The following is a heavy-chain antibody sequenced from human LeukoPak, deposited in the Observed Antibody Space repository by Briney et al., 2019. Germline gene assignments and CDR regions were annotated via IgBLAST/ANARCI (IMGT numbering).Heavy chain of an antibody. CDR3: AKDIYDSGPPT. Sequence: GGSLRLSCAASGFTFSSYAMSWVRQAPGKGLEWVSGINWNSGSIGYADSVKGRFTISRDNAKNSLYLQMNSLRAEDTALYYCAKDIYDSGPPTWGQGTLVTVSS. CDR2: INWNSGSI. J-gene: IGHJ5*02. CDR1: GFTFSSYA. D-gene: IGHD3-10*01. V-gene: IGHV3-9*01.